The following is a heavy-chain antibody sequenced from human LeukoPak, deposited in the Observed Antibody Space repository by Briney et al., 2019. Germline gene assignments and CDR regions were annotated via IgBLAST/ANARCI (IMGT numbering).Heavy chain of an antibody. V-gene: IGHV3-23*01. CDR2: VSGSGGST. Sequence: PGGSLRLSCAASGFTFSDYWMHWVRQVPGKGLEWVSGVSGSGGSTHYADSVKGRFTISRDNSKNTLYVQMNSLRAEDAAVYYCAKPRTYLDAFDIWGQGTMVTVSS. CDR3: AKPRTYLDAFDI. CDR1: GFTFSDYW. J-gene: IGHJ3*02.